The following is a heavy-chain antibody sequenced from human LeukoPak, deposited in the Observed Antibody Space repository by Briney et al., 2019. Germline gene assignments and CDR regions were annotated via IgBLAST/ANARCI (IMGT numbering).Heavy chain of an antibody. CDR3: ARLTYFDWLSPSYFDY. D-gene: IGHD3-9*01. Sequence: SETLSLTCTVSGGSISSYYWSWIRQPPGKGLEWIGYIYYSGSTNYNPSLKSRVTISVDTSKNQFSLKLSSVTAADTAVYYCARLTYFDWLSPSYFDYWGQGTLVTVSS. CDR1: GGSISSYY. V-gene: IGHV4-59*08. J-gene: IGHJ4*02. CDR2: IYYSGST.